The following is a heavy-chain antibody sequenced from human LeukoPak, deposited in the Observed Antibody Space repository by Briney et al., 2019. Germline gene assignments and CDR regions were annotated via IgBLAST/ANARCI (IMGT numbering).Heavy chain of an antibody. J-gene: IGHJ6*02. CDR3: ARDRYYDFWSGYLGYYYGMDV. CDR2: ISAYNGNT. Sequence: ASVKVSCEASGYTFTSYGISWVRQAPGQGLEWMGWISAYNGNTNYAQKLQGRVTMTTDTSTSTAYMELRSLRSDDTAVYYCARDRYYDFWSGYLGYYYGMDVWGQGTTVTVSS. V-gene: IGHV1-18*01. D-gene: IGHD3-3*01. CDR1: GYTFTSYG.